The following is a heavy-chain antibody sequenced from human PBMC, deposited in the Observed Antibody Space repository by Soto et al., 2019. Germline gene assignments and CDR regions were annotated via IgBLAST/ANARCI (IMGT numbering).Heavy chain of an antibody. V-gene: IGHV3-7*03. D-gene: IGHD4-17*01. Sequence: LRLSCAGSGLTFRNDWLSWVRQAPGKGLEWVANINQDGSERYYVDSVRGRFTISRDNVENSLYLHLSSLTSDDTAVYFCARCHRGLRCHLDSWGQGTLVTVSS. J-gene: IGHJ4*02. CDR3: ARCHRGLRCHLDS. CDR1: GLTFRNDW. CDR2: INQDGSER.